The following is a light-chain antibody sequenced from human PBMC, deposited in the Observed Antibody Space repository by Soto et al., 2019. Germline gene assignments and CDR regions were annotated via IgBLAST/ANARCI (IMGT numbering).Light chain of an antibody. CDR2: DAS. J-gene: IGKJ4*01. CDR3: QEHNS. Sequence: ETVLTQSPATLSLSPGERATLSCRASQNVNRYVAWYQQKPGQAPRLLIYDASTRAAGVPARFSGSGSGKDFSLSISSLEPEDFAVYYCQEHNSVGGGTKVEIK. CDR1: QNVNRY. V-gene: IGKV3-11*01.